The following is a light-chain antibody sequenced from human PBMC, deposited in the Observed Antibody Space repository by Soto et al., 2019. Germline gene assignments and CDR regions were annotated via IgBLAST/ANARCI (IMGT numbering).Light chain of an antibody. CDR2: GAS. CDR1: QSISSNY. Sequence: EIVLTQSPGTLSLSPGERATLSCRASQSISSNYLAWYQQRPGQAPRLLIFGASYRATGIPDRLSGSGSGTDFTLTISRLEFEDFAVYYCQQYSTSPPEFTFGPGNRVDSK. V-gene: IGKV3-20*01. J-gene: IGKJ3*01. CDR3: QQYSTSPPEFT.